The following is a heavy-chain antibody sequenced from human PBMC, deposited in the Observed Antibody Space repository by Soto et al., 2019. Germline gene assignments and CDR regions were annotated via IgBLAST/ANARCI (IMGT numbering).Heavy chain of an antibody. V-gene: IGHV4-34*01. CDR3: KRAERFPRSWFDP. Sequence: PSETLSLTCGVYGGSFRNYYWIWVRQPPGKGLEWIGEVNHSGEATYNPSLQSRITISLDTSNNQFSLKMTSVTAADTAMYFCKRAERFPRSWFDPQGQGTQVTVSS. D-gene: IGHD3-10*01. J-gene: IGHJ5*02. CDR2: VNHSGEA. CDR1: GGSFRNYY.